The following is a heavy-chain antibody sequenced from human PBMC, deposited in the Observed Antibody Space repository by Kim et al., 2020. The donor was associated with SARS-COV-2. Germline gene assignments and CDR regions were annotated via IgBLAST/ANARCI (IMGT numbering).Heavy chain of an antibody. D-gene: IGHD3-10*01. Sequence: ASVKVSCKASGYTFTSYGISWVRRAPGQGLEWMGWISAYNGNTNYAQKFQGRVTMTTDTSTSTAYMELRSLRSDDTAVYYCARRCGVQGWFDPCGQGTLVTVSS. CDR2: ISAYNGNT. CDR1: GYTFTSYG. CDR3: ARRCGVQGWFDP. V-gene: IGHV1-18*01. J-gene: IGHJ5*02.